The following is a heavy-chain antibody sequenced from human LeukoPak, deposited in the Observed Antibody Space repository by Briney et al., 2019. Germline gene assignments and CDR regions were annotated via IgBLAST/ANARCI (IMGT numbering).Heavy chain of an antibody. J-gene: IGHJ5*02. CDR3: AREERIAAAHWFDP. D-gene: IGHD6-13*01. Sequence: ASVKVSCKASGGSFSNYVISWVRQAPGQGLEWMGIINPSGGSTSYAQKFQGRVTMTRDMSTSTVYMELSSLRSEDTAVYYCAREERIAAAHWFDPWGQGTLVTVSS. V-gene: IGHV1-46*01. CDR1: GGSFSNYV. CDR2: INPSGGST.